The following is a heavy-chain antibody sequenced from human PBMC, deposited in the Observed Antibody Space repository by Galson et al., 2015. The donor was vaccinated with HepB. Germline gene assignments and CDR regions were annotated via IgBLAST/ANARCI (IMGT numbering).Heavy chain of an antibody. CDR1: GFTFSSYG. V-gene: IGHV3-74*01. CDR3: TRDSRYYDFWSGSDC. D-gene: IGHD3-3*01. J-gene: IGHJ4*02. Sequence: SLRLSCAASGFTFSSYGMRWVRQVPGKGLVWVSRINGDGSSRSYADSVKGRFTISRDNAKSTLYLQMNSLRADDTAVYFCTRDSRYYDFWSGSDCWGQGTLVTVSS. CDR2: INGDGSSR.